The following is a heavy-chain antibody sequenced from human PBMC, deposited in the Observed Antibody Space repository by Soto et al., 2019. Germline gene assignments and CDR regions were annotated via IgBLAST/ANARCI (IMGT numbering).Heavy chain of an antibody. J-gene: IGHJ3*02. Sequence: SVKRYCVASGCTCSDYKMSWIRQAPGKGLEWVSYISSSSSYTNYADSVKGRFTISRDNAKNSLYLQMNSLRAEDTAVYYCARGEGWDRRVIAIWGQWPMVTVSS. V-gene: IGHV3-11*06. D-gene: IGHD1-26*01. CDR2: ISSSSSYT. CDR3: ARGEGWDRRVIAI. CDR1: GCTCSDYK.